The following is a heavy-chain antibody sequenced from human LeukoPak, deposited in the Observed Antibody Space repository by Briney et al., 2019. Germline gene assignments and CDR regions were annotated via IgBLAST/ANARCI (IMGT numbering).Heavy chain of an antibody. CDR3: ARDVRYSYGSEYYYYMDV. Sequence: ASETLSLTCTVSGVSVNSGSYYWTWIRQPAGKGLEWIGRISPSGSTNYNPSLKSRVTISVDTSKNQFSLKLSSVTAADTAVYYCARDVRYSYGSEYYYYMDVWGKGTTVTISS. CDR2: ISPSGST. J-gene: IGHJ6*03. CDR1: GVSVNSGSYY. V-gene: IGHV4-61*10. D-gene: IGHD5-18*01.